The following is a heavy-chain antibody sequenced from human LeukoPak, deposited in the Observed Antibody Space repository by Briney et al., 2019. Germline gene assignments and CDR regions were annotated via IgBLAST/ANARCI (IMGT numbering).Heavy chain of an antibody. V-gene: IGHV4-59*01. J-gene: IGHJ3*02. CDR1: GGAISNYY. CDR2: IYYSGST. Sequence: SETLTLTCTVSGGAISNYYWSWIRQPPGKGLEWIGYIYYSGSTNYNPSLKSRVTISVDTSKNQFSLKLISVTAADTAVYYCARAYVEMATVPGTGAFDIWGEGTIGTVSS. D-gene: IGHD5-24*01. CDR3: ARAYVEMATVPGTGAFDI.